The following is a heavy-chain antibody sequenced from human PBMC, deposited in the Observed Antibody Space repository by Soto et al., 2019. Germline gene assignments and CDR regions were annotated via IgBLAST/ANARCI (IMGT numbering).Heavy chain of an antibody. CDR3: ARETSI. J-gene: IGHJ4*02. V-gene: IGHV4-31*03. CDR2: IYYSGST. Sequence: PSETLSLRCTVAGGSISSGGYFWDWIRQPPGKGLEWIGSIYYSGSTYYNPSLKSRVTISVDTSKNQFSLKLSSVTDADTAVYYCARETSIWGQGTLVTVSS. CDR1: GGSISSGGYF.